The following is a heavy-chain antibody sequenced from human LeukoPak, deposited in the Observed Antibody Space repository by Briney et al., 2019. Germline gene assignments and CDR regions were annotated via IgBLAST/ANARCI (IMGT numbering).Heavy chain of an antibody. V-gene: IGHV4-59*01. J-gene: IGHJ4*02. CDR2: IYYSGST. CDR3: ARLWYYDFWSGYYFDY. Sequence: SETLSLTCTVSGGAISSYYWSWVRQPPGKGLEWMGYIYYSGSTNYHTSLKSRVTISVDTSKTQFSLKLSSVTAADTAVYYCARLWYYDFWSGYYFDYWGQGTLVTVSS. CDR1: GGAISSYY. D-gene: IGHD3-3*01.